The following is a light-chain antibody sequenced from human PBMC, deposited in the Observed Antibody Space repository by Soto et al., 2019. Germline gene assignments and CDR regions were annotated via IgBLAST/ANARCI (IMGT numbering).Light chain of an antibody. CDR2: GAS. Sequence: VITQYPTARSVCSGERTTLSLRASQSISSNLAWYQQKNGQTPRLLIYGASTRAAGIPARFSGSGSGTDFTLTISCLQSEDFATYYCQQYYSYPPITFGQGTRLEIK. V-gene: IGKV3-15*01. CDR1: QSISSN. CDR3: QQYYSYPPIT. J-gene: IGKJ5*01.